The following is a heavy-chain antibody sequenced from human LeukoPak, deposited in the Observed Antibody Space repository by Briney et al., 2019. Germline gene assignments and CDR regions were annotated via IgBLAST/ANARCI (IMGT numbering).Heavy chain of an antibody. CDR3: ARDFLQTVAGTLGLLDY. J-gene: IGHJ4*02. V-gene: IGHV4-39*07. D-gene: IGHD6-19*01. CDR2: IYYSGST. Sequence: PSETLSLTCTVSGGSISSSSYYWGWIRQPPGKGLEWIGSIYYSGSTYYNPSLKSRVTISVDTSKNQFSLKLSSVTAADTAVYYCARDFLQTVAGTLGLLDYWGQGTLVTVSS. CDR1: GGSISSSSYY.